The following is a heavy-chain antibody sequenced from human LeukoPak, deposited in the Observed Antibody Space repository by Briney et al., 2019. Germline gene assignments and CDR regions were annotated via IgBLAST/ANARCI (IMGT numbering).Heavy chain of an antibody. CDR2: IDWDDDK. D-gene: IGHD4-17*01. CDR3: ARMTAVTAYYFDY. J-gene: IGHJ4*02. CDR1: GFSLSTSGMC. Sequence: SDPTLVNPTQTLTLTCTFSGFSLSTSGMCVSWIRQPPGKALEWLARIDWDDDKYYSTSLKTRLTISKDTSKNQVVLTMTNIDPVDTATYYCARMTAVTAYYFDYWGQGTLVTVSS. V-gene: IGHV2-70*11.